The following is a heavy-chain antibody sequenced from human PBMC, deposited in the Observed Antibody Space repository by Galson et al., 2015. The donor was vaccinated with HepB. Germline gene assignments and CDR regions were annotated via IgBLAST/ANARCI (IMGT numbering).Heavy chain of an antibody. CDR2: ISGSGGST. CDR1: GFTFSSYA. Sequence: SLRLSCAASGFTFSSYAMSWVRQAPGKGLEWVSAISGSGGSTYYADSVKGRFTISRDNSKNTLYLQMNSLRAEGTAVYYCAIQTAGYSSGWPKGDNFDYWGQGTLVTVSS. CDR3: AIQTAGYSSGWPKGDNFDY. V-gene: IGHV3-23*01. J-gene: IGHJ4*02. D-gene: IGHD6-19*01.